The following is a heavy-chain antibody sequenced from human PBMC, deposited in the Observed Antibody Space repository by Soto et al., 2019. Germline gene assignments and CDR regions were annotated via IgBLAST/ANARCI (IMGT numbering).Heavy chain of an antibody. CDR3: AKDASPVWGFDP. CDR2: ISGSGITT. Sequence: GGSLRLSCAASGFTFNSYAMSWGRQAPGKGLEWVSGISGSGITTHYADSVKGRFTISRDNSKNTLYLQMNSLRVEDTAVYYRAKDASPVWGFDPWGQGTLVTVSS. CDR1: GFTFNSYA. V-gene: IGHV3-23*01. D-gene: IGHD7-27*01. J-gene: IGHJ5*02.